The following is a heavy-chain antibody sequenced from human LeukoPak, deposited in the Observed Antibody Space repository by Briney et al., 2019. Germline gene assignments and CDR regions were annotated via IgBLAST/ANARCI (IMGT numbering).Heavy chain of an antibody. V-gene: IGHV4-59*08. D-gene: IGHD3-22*01. CDR3: ARHPPEYYDSSGFAFDL. J-gene: IGHJ3*01. Sequence: SETLSLTCTVSGGSISGYYWSWIRQSPGRALEWFGYIYVSGATRYNPSLESRVSISEDTSKNQFSLRLSSVTAADTAVYFCARHPPEYYDSSGFAFDLWGQGTMVTVSS. CDR1: GGSISGYY. CDR2: IYVSGAT.